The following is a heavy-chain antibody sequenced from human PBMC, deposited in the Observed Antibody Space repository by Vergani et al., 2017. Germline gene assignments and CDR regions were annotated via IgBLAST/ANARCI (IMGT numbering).Heavy chain of an antibody. V-gene: IGHV4-61*02. CDR2: SYTSGST. J-gene: IGHJ4*02. CDR1: GGSIRSGSYY. CDR3: ARAGAPYGDYLIDY. Sequence: QVQLQESGPGLVKPSQTLYLTCTVSGGSIRSGSYYWSWIRQPAGKGLEWIGRSYTSGSTNYNPSLKSRVTISVDTSKNQFSLKLSSVTAADTAVYYCARAGAPYGDYLIDYWGQGTLVTVSS. D-gene: IGHD4-17*01.